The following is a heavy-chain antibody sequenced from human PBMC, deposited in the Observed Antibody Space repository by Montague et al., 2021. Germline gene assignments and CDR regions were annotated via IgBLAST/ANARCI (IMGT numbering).Heavy chain of an antibody. J-gene: IGHJ4*02. V-gene: IGHV4-34*01. CDR1: GGSFTAYY. CDR3: VAVHGEGQPRNYFEL. CDR2: INHRGTT. D-gene: IGHD3-10*01. Sequence: SESLSLTCAVYGGSFTAYYWGWIRQTPGKGLEWIGEINHRGTTNYNPSLKTRVSMSVDTSKSQFSLTLHSVTAADTAVYYCVAVHGEGQPRNYFELWGQGTLVSVSS.